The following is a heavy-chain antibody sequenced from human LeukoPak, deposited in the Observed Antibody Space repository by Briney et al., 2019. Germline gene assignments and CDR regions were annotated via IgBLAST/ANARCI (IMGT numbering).Heavy chain of an antibody. D-gene: IGHD4-17*01. V-gene: IGHV3-66*01. CDR2: IYSGGST. Sequence: GGSLRLSCAASGFTFSNYGMSWVRQAPGKGLEWVSVIYSGGSTYYADSVKGRFTISRDNSKNTLYLQMNSLRAEDTAVYYCAMAATDTIGYWGQGTLVTVSS. CDR3: AMAATDTIGY. J-gene: IGHJ4*02. CDR1: GFTFSNYG.